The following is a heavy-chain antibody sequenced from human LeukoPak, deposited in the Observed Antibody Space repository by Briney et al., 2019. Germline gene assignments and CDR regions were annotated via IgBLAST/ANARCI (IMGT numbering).Heavy chain of an antibody. CDR3: AKSPKHGGYSGYDADYYYYYMDV. J-gene: IGHJ6*03. CDR2: ISGSGGST. D-gene: IGHD5-12*01. CDR1: GFTFSSYA. V-gene: IGHV3-23*01. Sequence: GGSLRLSCAASGFTFSSYAMSWVRQAPGKGLEWVSAISGSGGSTYYADSVKGRFTISRDNSKNTLYLQMNSLRAEDTAVYYCAKSPKHGGYSGYDADYYYYYMDVWGKGTTVTISS.